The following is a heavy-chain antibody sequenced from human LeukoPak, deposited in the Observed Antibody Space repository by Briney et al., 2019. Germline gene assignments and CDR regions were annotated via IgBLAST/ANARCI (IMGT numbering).Heavy chain of an antibody. CDR3: ARRLGATPFDY. J-gene: IGHJ4*02. Sequence: PSETLSLTCTVSGGSISSRSYYWAWIRQPPGKGLEWIGSIYYSGSTYYNPSLKSRVTISVDTSKNQFSLKLSSVTAADTAVYYCARRLGATPFDYWGQGTLVTVSS. D-gene: IGHD1-26*01. CDR1: GGSISSRSYY. CDR2: IYYSGST. V-gene: IGHV4-39*01.